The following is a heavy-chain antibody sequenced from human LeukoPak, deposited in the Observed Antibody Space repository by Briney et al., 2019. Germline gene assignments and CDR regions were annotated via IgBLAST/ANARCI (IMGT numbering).Heavy chain of an antibody. V-gene: IGHV4-4*07. CDR1: GRSISSYY. CDR3: ARVYSGYDLPGSLANYYFDY. Sequence: PSETLFLACTVSGRSISSYYWSWIRQPAGKGLEWIGRLYSGGSADHNPSLKSRVTMSVATSKNQFYLQLSSVTAADTAVYYCARVYSGYDLPGSLANYYFDYWGQGTLVTVSS. D-gene: IGHD5-12*01. J-gene: IGHJ4*02. CDR2: LYSGGSA.